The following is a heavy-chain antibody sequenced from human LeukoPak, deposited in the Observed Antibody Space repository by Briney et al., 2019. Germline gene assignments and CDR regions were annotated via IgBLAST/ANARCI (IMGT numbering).Heavy chain of an antibody. V-gene: IGHV4-59*01. J-gene: IGHJ4*02. CDR2: IYYSGST. CDR1: GGSISSYY. CDR3: AGGTYYDFWSGYPPGGY. Sequence: SSETLSLTCTVSGGSISSYYWSWIRQPPGKGLEWIGYIYYSGSTNYNPSLKSRVTISVDTSKNQFSLKLSSVTAADTAVYYCAGGTYYDFWSGYPPGGYWGQGTLVTVSS. D-gene: IGHD3-3*01.